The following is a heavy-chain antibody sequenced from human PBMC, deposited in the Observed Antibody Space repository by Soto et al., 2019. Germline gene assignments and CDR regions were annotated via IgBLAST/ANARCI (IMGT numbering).Heavy chain of an antibody. CDR3: ARNLGHYYDYVWGAKGSYYFDY. D-gene: IGHD3-16*01. CDR1: GYTFTSYA. Sequence: ASVKVSCKASGYTFTSYAMHWVRQAPGQRLEWMGWINAGNGNTKYSQKFQGRVTITRDTSASTAYMELSSLRSEDTAVYYCARNLGHYYDYVWGAKGSYYFDYWGQGTLVTVSS. CDR2: INAGNGNT. J-gene: IGHJ4*02. V-gene: IGHV1-3*01.